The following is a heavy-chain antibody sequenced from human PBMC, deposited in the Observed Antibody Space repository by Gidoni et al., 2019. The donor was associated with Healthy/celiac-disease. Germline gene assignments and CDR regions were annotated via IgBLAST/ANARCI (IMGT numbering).Heavy chain of an antibody. CDR3: ARDNLRWYYDSSGIDY. Sequence: QVQLVESGGGVVQPGRSLRLSCAASGFTFSSYAMHWVRQAPGKGLEWVAVISYDGSNKYYADSVKGRFTISRDNSKNTLYLQMNSLRAEDTAVYYCARDNLRWYYDSSGIDYWGQGTLVTVSS. CDR1: GFTFSSYA. D-gene: IGHD3-22*01. V-gene: IGHV3-30-3*01. CDR2: ISYDGSNK. J-gene: IGHJ4*02.